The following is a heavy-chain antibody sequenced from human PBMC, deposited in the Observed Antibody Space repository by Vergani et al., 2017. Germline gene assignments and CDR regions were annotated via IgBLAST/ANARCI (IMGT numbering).Heavy chain of an antibody. CDR3: ARVKEVATRRIWKNFDY. J-gene: IGHJ4*02. CDR1: GYTFTSYG. CDR2: ISAYNGNT. D-gene: IGHD5-12*01. Sequence: QVQLVQSGAEVKKPGASVKVSCKASGYTFTSYGISWVRQAPGQGLEWMGWISAYNGNTNYAQKLPGRVPMTTDTSTSTAYMELRSLRSDDTAVYYCARVKEVATRRIWKNFDYWGQGTLVTVSS. V-gene: IGHV1-18*01.